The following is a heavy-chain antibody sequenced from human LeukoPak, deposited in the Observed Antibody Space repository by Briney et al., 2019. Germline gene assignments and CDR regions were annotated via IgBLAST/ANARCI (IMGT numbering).Heavy chain of an antibody. Sequence: SETLSLTCAVYGGSFSGYYWSWIRQPPGKGLEWIGEINHSGSTNYNPSLKSRVTISVDTSKNQFSLKLSSVTAADTAVYYCARHGEGYYYGSGTYMDVWGKGTTVTISS. CDR3: ARHGEGYYYGSGTYMDV. V-gene: IGHV4-34*01. CDR2: INHSGST. CDR1: GGSFSGYY. J-gene: IGHJ6*03. D-gene: IGHD3-10*01.